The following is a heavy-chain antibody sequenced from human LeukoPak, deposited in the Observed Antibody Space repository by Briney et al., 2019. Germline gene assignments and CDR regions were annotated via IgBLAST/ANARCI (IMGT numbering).Heavy chain of an antibody. CDR2: IYPGDSDL. J-gene: IGHJ4*02. V-gene: IGHV5-51*01. CDR3: ARGEMATTHPYFAY. Sequence: RGESLKISCKGSGYIFTNYWIGWVPQMPGIGLEWMGIIYPGDSDLKYSPSFQGQVTISADKSISTAYLQWSSLKASDTAMYYCARGEMATTHPYFAYWGQGTLVTVSS. CDR1: GYIFTNYW. D-gene: IGHD5-24*01.